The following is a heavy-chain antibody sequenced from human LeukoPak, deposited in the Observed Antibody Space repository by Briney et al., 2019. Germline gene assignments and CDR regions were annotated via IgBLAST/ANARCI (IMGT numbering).Heavy chain of an antibody. Sequence: PGGSLRLPCEASGFTFTTYGMHWVRQVPGKGLEWVAFIRYDGSGKYYVDSVKGRFTISRDNARSTLYLQMNSLRAEDTAVYYCAKDHSQSFDSWGQGTLVTVSS. CDR1: GFTFTTYG. D-gene: IGHD2-21*01. CDR2: IRYDGSGK. V-gene: IGHV3-30*02. CDR3: AKDHSQSFDS. J-gene: IGHJ4*02.